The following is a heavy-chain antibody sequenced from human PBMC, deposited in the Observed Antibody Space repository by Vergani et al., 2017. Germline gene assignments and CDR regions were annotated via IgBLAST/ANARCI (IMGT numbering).Heavy chain of an antibody. CDR2: MNPNSGNT. J-gene: IGHJ6*03. V-gene: IGHV1-8*01. CDR1: GYTFTSYD. D-gene: IGHD3-3*01. Sequence: QVQLVQSGAEVKKPGASVKVSCTASGYTFTSYDINWVRQATGQGLEWMGWMNPNSGNTGYAQKFQGRVTMTRNTSISTSYMELSSLRSEDTAVYYCARGLNGFWRFSYYYYMDVWGKGTTVTVSS. CDR3: ARGLNGFWRFSYYYYMDV.